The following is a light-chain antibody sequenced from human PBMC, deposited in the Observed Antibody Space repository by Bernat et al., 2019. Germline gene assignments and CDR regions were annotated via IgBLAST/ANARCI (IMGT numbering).Light chain of an antibody. V-gene: IGLV3-21*04. CDR3: QVWDTTTDQVI. J-gene: IGLJ2*01. CDR2: YDN. Sequence: SYVLTQPPSVSLAPGNTARLTCGGNQIGSKSVHWYQQKPGQAPVLVIYYDNNRPSGIPERFSGSNSGDTATLTISRVEAGDEADYYCQVWDTTTDQVIFGGGTKLTVL. CDR1: QIGSKS.